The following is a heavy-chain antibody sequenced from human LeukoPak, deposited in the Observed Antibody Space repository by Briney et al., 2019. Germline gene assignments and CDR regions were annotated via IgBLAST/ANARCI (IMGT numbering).Heavy chain of an antibody. CDR1: GFTFSSYS. Sequence: QPGRSLRLSCAASGFTFSSYSFYWVRQAPGKGLEWVGVIWSDGLHKYYADSVTGRFAISRDNSKNTLYLQMNSLRAGDTAIYYCARDIQLSTWGLGTMVTVSS. CDR3: ARDIQLST. V-gene: IGHV3-33*07. D-gene: IGHD5-24*01. J-gene: IGHJ3*01. CDR2: IWSDGLHK.